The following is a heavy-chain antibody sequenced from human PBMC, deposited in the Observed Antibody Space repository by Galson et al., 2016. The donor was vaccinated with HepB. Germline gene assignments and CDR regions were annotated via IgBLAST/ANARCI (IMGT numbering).Heavy chain of an antibody. Sequence: SLRLSCAASGFTFSDYYMSWIRQAPGKGLEWISYISSSETYTAYADSVKGRFTISRDNANNSLHLQMNSLSAEDTAVYYCARRPDGDYFYYYGLDVWGQGTTVTVSS. CDR3: ARRPDGDYFYYYGLDV. J-gene: IGHJ6*02. CDR1: GFTFSDYY. V-gene: IGHV3-11*06. D-gene: IGHD3-10*01. CDR2: ISSSETYT.